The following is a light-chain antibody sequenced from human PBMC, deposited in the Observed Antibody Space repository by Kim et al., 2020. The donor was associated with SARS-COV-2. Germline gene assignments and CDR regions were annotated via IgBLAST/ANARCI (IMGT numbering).Light chain of an antibody. J-gene: IGKJ1*01. CDR1: QSLLNSDGKTY. V-gene: IGKV2D-29*01. CDR3: MQSIQLPWT. Sequence: PASFSCKSSQSLLNSDGKTYLYWYLQKPGQPPHLLIYEVSNRFSGVSQRFSGSGSGTDFTLTISRVEAEDVGIYYCMQSIQLPWTFGQGTKMDIK. CDR2: EVS.